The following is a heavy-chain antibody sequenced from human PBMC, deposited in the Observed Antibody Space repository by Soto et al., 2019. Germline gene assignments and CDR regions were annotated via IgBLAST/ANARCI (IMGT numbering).Heavy chain of an antibody. CDR1: GFSFSSYW. D-gene: IGHD3-9*01. CDR2: IDTDGSST. Sequence: EVQLVESGGGLVQPGGSLRLSCADSGFSFSSYWMQWVRQGPGKGLVWVSRIDTDGSSTNDADSVKGRFTISRDNAKNTVDLQMNSLRAEDTAVYYCARSPGGYYIDWGQGTMVTVSS. V-gene: IGHV3-74*01. CDR3: ARSPGGYYID. J-gene: IGHJ3*01.